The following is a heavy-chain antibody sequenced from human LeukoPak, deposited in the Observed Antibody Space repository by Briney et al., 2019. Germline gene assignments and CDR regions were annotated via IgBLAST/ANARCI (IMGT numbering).Heavy chain of an antibody. D-gene: IGHD4-17*01. CDR2: ISHIGRT. CDR1: GDSFSSHY. V-gene: IGHV4-59*11. J-gene: IGHJ3*02. CDR3: ARDLVTVTKGFDI. Sequence: SETLSLTCAVSGDSFSSHYWTWIRQSPGTGLEWIGYISHIGRTNYNPSLKSRVAISIDTSKNQFSLKLRSVTAADTAVYYCARDLVTVTKGFDIWGQGTMVSVSS.